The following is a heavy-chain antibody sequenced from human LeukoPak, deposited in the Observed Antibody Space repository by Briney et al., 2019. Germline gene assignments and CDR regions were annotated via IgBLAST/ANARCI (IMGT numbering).Heavy chain of an antibody. CDR3: ARAPLLWFGELSKYFDY. CDR1: GGSFSGYY. D-gene: IGHD3-10*01. CDR2: INHSGST. J-gene: IGHJ4*02. Sequence: SSETLSLTCAVYGGSFSGYYWSWIRQPPGKGLEWIGEINHSGSTNYNPSLKSRVTISVDTSKNQFSLKLSSVTAADTAVYYCARAPLLWFGELSKYFDYWGQGTLVTVSS. V-gene: IGHV4-34*01.